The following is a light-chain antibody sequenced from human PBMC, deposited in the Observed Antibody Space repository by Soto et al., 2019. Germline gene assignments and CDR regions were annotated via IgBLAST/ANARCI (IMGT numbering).Light chain of an antibody. CDR2: DVS. CDR3: RSYTSSSTVVV. J-gene: IGLJ2*01. CDR1: SSDVGGYNY. Sequence: QSALTQPASVSGSPGQSITISCTGTSSDVGGYNYVSWYQQHPGKAPKLMLYDVSDRPSGVSNRFSGSKSGNTASLTISGLQAEDEADYYCRSYTSSSTVVVFGGGTKVTVL. V-gene: IGLV2-14*01.